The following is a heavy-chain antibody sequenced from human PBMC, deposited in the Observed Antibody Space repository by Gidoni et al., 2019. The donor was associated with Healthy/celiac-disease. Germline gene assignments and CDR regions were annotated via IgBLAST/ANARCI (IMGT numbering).Heavy chain of an antibody. D-gene: IGHD1-7*01. CDR2: IRSKAYGGTT. CDR3: TRDTLVSWNYNAFDI. V-gene: IGHV3-49*05. CDR1: GLPFGDSA. J-gene: IGHJ3*02. Sequence: EVQLVDSGVGLVKPGRSLRLSCTASGLPFGDSAMSCFRQAPGKGLEWVGFIRSKAYGGTTEYAAAVKGRFTISRDDSKSIAYLQRNSLKTEDTAVYYCTRDTLVSWNYNAFDIWGQGTMVTVSS.